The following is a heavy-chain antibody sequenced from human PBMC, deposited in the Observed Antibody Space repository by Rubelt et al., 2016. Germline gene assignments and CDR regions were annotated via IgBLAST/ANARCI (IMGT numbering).Heavy chain of an antibody. CDR2: INPSVGST. V-gene: IGHV1-46*01. CDR3: ARVGTAMVTT. D-gene: IGHD5-18*01. Sequence: QVQLVQSGAEVKKPGASVKVSCKASGYTFTSYYMHWVRQAPGQGLEWMGIINPSVGSTSYAKKFQGRVTITADKSTSTAYMELSSLRSEDTAVYYCARVGTAMVTTWGQGTLVTVSS. CDR1: GYTFTSYY. J-gene: IGHJ5*02.